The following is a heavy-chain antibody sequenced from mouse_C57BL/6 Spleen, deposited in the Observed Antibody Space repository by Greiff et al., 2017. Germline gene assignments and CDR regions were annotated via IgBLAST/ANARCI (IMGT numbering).Heavy chain of an antibody. J-gene: IGHJ3*01. CDR1: GYAFSSSW. CDR2: IYPGDGDT. V-gene: IGHV1-82*01. CDR3: APIYYDYDGFAN. Sequence: QVQLQQSGPELVKPGASVKISCKASGYAFSSSWMNWVKQRPGKGLEWIGRIYPGDGDTNYNGKFKGKATLTADKSSSTAYMQLSSLTSEGSAVYCCAPIYYDYDGFANWGQGTLVTVSA. D-gene: IGHD2-4*01.